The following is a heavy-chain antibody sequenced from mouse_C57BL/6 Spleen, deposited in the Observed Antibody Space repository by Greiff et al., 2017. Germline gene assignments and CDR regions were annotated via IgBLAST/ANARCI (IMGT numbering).Heavy chain of an antibody. J-gene: IGHJ4*01. CDR3: ARRGGNYVYAMDY. CDR2: IHPNSGST. Sequence: QVQLQQPGAELVKPGASVKLSCKASGYTFTSYWMHWVKQRPGQGLEWIGMIHPNSGSTNYNEKFKSKATLTVDKSSSTAYMQLSSLTSEDSAVYYCARRGGNYVYAMDYWGQATSVTVSS. V-gene: IGHV1-64*01. D-gene: IGHD2-1*01. CDR1: GYTFTSYW.